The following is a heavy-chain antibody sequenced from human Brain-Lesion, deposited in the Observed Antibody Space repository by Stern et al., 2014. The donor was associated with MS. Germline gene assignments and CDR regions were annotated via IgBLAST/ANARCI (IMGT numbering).Heavy chain of an antibody. J-gene: IGHJ4*02. D-gene: IGHD3-16*01. CDR1: EFTFSSFW. CDR2: IKKDGSET. V-gene: IGHV3-7*01. CDR3: VREAEASYDYVWGTWRRNNYFDS. Sequence: EDQLVESGGGLVQPGGSLRLSCAASEFTFSSFWMNWVRQAPGKGLEGVANIKKDGSETYYVDSVKGRFTISRDNAKNSLFLQMNSLRAEDTAIYYCVREAEASYDYVWGTWRRNNYFDSWGQGTLVTVSS.